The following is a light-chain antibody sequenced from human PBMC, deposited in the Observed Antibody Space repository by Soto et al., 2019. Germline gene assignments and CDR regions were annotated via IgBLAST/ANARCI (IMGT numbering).Light chain of an antibody. V-gene: IGKV1-5*03. J-gene: IGKJ2*01. CDR2: KAS. Sequence: DIQMTQSPSTLSASVGDRVTITCRASQSISSWLAWYQQKPGKAPKLLIYKASSLESGVPSRFSGSGSGTEFTLTISSLQPDDFARYYCQQYNSYSHTFGQGTKLDLK. CDR3: QQYNSYSHT. CDR1: QSISSW.